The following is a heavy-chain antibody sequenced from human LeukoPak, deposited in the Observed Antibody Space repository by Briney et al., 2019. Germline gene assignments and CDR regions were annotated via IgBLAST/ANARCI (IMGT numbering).Heavy chain of an antibody. V-gene: IGHV3-74*01. D-gene: IGHD2-2*01. CDR2: INSDGSGT. CDR3: ARGPGAFDI. CDR1: GFMFSSYW. J-gene: IGHJ3*02. Sequence: PGGSLRLSCVASGFMFSSYWMNWVRQAPGKGLVWVSRINSDGSGTSYADSVKGRFTISRDNAKNTLFLQMNSLRAEDTAVYYCARGPGAFDIWGQGTMVTVSS.